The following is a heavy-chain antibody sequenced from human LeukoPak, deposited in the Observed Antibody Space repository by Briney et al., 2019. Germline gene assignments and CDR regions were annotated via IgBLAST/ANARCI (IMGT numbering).Heavy chain of an antibody. V-gene: IGHV1-18*01. Sequence: ASVKVSCKASGYTFTSYGISWVRQAPGQGLEWMGWISAYNGNTNYAQKLQGRVTMTTDTSTSTTYMELRSLRSDDTAVYYCAREIRYRSGSYQNFDYWGQGTLVTVSS. CDR1: GYTFTSYG. D-gene: IGHD3-10*01. J-gene: IGHJ4*02. CDR3: AREIRYRSGSYQNFDY. CDR2: ISAYNGNT.